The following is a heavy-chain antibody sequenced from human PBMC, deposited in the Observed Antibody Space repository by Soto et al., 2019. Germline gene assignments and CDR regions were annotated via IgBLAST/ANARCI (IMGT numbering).Heavy chain of an antibody. J-gene: IGHJ6*02. CDR1: GFTFSNAW. V-gene: IGHV3-15*01. CDR2: IKSKTDGGTT. Sequence: GVLRLSCAASGFTFSNAWMSWVRQAPGKGLEWVGRIKSKTDGGTTDYAAPVKGRFTISRDDSKNTLYLQMNSLKTEDTAVYYCTTDYYDSSGYGMDVWGQGTTVTVSS. CDR3: TTDYYDSSGYGMDV. D-gene: IGHD3-22*01.